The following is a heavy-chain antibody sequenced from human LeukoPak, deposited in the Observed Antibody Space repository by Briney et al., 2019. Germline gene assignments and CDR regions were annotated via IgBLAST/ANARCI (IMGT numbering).Heavy chain of an antibody. Sequence: GGSLRLSCAASGFIFSSYWMSWVRQAPGKGLEWVANIKQDGSEEVYVDSVKGRFTISRDNVKNSLFLQMNTLRAEDTAVYYCARDPYSSTWSYGMDVWGQGTTVTVSS. D-gene: IGHD6-6*01. CDR3: ARDPYSSTWSYGMDV. CDR2: IKQDGSEE. CDR1: GFIFSSYW. J-gene: IGHJ6*02. V-gene: IGHV3-7*05.